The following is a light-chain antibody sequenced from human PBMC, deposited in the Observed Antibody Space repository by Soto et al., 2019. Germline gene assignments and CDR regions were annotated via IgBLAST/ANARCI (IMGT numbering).Light chain of an antibody. CDR2: EVS. V-gene: IGLV2-18*02. J-gene: IGLJ1*01. CDR3: SSYTSSSMYV. CDR1: SSDVGSYNR. Sequence: QSALTQPPSVSGSPGQSVTISCTGTSSDVGSYNRVSWYQQPPDTAPKLMIYEVSNRPSGVPDRFSGSKSGNTASLTISGLQAEDEADYYCSSYTSSSMYVFGTGTKLTVL.